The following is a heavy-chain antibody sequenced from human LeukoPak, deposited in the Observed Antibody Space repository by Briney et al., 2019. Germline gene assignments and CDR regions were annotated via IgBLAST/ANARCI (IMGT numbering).Heavy chain of an antibody. CDR2: IWYDGSNK. D-gene: IGHD3-10*01. V-gene: IGHV3-33*06. J-gene: IGHJ4*02. Sequence: GGSLRLSCAASGFTFSSYGMHWVHQAPGKGLEWVAVIWYDGSNKYYADSVKGRFTISRDNSKNTLYLQMNSLRAEDTAVYYCAKDKGLLWFGELSYYFDYWGQGTLVTASS. CDR3: AKDKGLLWFGELSYYFDY. CDR1: GFTFSSYG.